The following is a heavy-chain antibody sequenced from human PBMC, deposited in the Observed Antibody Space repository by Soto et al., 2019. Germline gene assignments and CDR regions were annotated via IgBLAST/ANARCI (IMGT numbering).Heavy chain of an antibody. CDR3: ARDIAAAGTHYYYGMDV. Sequence: GGSLRLSCAASGFTFSSFGMHWVRQAPGKGLEWVSLIWYDGSNKYYADSVKGRFTISRDNSKNTLYLQMNSLRAEDTAVYYCARDIAAAGTHYYYGMDVWGQGTTVTVSS. V-gene: IGHV3-30*02. J-gene: IGHJ6*02. D-gene: IGHD6-13*01. CDR1: GFTFSSFG. CDR2: IWYDGSNK.